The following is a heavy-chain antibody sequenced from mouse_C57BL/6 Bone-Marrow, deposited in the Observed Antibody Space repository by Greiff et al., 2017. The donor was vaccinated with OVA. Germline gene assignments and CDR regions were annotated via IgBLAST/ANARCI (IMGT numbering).Heavy chain of an antibody. D-gene: IGHD3-2*02. CDR3: ARKGDSSGYVWFAY. Sequence: QVQLKESGAELARPGASVKLSCKASGYTFTSYGISWVKQRTGQGLEWIGEIYPRSGNTYYNEKFKGKATLTADKSSSTAYMELRSLTSEDSAVYFCARKGDSSGYVWFAYWGQGTRVTVSA. CDR1: GYTFTSYG. CDR2: IYPRSGNT. J-gene: IGHJ3*01. V-gene: IGHV1-81*01.